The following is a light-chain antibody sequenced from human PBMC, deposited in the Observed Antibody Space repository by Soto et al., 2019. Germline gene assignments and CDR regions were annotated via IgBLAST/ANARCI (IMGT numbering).Light chain of an antibody. CDR2: DAS. J-gene: IGKJ1*01. Sequence: AIQLTQSPSSLSASVGDRVTITCRASEGISSALAWYQQKPGKAPKLLIYDASSLESVVPSRFSGSGSETDFTLTLSSLQPEDCATYYCHQFNIYPRTFRQRTKGEIK. CDR3: HQFNIYPRT. CDR1: EGISSA. V-gene: IGKV1-13*02.